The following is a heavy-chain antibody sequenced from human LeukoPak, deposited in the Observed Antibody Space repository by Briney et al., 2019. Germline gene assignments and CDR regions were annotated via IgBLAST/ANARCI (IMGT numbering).Heavy chain of an antibody. D-gene: IGHD3/OR15-3a*01. J-gene: IGHJ4*02. CDR3: AKAHLLDWLLPFDY. CDR1: GFSFSSYN. V-gene: IGHV3-30*18. CDR2: VSNDGGDK. Sequence: GGSLRLSCAASGFSFSSYNMNWVRQAPGKGLEWVALVSNDGGDKYYADSVKGRFTISRDNSKNTLYLQMNSLRGEDTGVYYCAKAHLLDWLLPFDYWGQGTLVTVSS.